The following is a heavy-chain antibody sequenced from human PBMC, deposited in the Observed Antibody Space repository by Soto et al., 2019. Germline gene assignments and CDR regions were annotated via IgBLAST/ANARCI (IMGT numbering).Heavy chain of an antibody. Sequence: GASVKVSCKASGYTFTSYVMQWVRQAPGGRLEWMGWIDAGNGNTRYSQKFQGRVTVTRDTSASTAYMELSSLTSEDTAMYYCARVGHCTSTSCYGGFDYWGPGTLVTVSS. CDR2: IDAGNGNT. V-gene: IGHV1-3*01. CDR1: GYTFTSYV. CDR3: ARVGHCTSTSCYGGFDY. D-gene: IGHD2-2*01. J-gene: IGHJ4*02.